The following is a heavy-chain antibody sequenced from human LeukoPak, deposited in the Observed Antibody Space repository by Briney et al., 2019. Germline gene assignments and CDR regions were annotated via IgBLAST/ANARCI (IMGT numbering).Heavy chain of an antibody. CDR1: GFTFDDYA. J-gene: IGHJ5*01. CDR2: ISWNSGSI. CDR3: AKDPIRRAGYSSSWYPRNWFDS. V-gene: IGHV3-9*01. Sequence: GGSLRLSCAASGFTFDDYAMHWVRQAPGKGLEWVSGISWNSGSIGYADSVKGRFAISRDNAKNSLYLQMNSLRAEDTALYYCAKDPIRRAGYSSSWYPRNWFDSWGQGTLVTVSS. D-gene: IGHD6-13*01.